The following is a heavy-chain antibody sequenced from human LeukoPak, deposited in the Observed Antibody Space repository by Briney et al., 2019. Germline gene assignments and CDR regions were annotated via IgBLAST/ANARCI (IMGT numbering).Heavy chain of an antibody. CDR3: ARGKYYYGSGSYPNPLYYFDY. J-gene: IGHJ4*02. CDR1: GGSISSYC. Sequence: PSETLSLTCTVSGGSISSYCWSWIRQPPGKGLEWIGEINHSGSTNYNPSLKSRVTISVDTSKNQFSLKLSSVTAADTAVYYCARGKYYYGSGSYPNPLYYFDYWGQGTLVTVSS. CDR2: INHSGST. D-gene: IGHD3-10*01. V-gene: IGHV4-34*01.